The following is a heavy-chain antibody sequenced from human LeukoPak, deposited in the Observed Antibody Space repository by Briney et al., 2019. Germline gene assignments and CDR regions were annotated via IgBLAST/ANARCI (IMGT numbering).Heavy chain of an antibody. CDR3: ARGRSYDFWSGYYYDWFDP. J-gene: IGHJ5*02. D-gene: IGHD3-3*01. CDR1: GFTFSSYA. V-gene: IGHV3-23*01. Sequence: SGGSLRLSCAASGFTFSSYAMSWVRQAPGKGLEWVSAISGSGGSTYYADSVKGRFTISRDNSKNTLYLQMNSLRAEDTAVYYCARGRSYDFWSGYYYDWFDPWGQGTLVTVSS. CDR2: ISGSGGST.